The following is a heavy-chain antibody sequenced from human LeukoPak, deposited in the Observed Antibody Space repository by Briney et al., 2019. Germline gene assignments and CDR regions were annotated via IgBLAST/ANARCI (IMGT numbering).Heavy chain of an antibody. D-gene: IGHD6-13*01. J-gene: IGHJ6*04. V-gene: IGHV3-53*01. CDR1: GFTVSSNY. Sequence: PGGSLRLSCAASGFTVSSNYMSWVRQAPGKGLEWVSVIYSGGTTYYADSVKGRFTISRDNSKNTLYLQMNSLRAEDTAVYYCARDLSSSWGGGMDVWGKGTTVTVFS. CDR2: IYSGGTT. CDR3: ARDLSSSWGGGMDV.